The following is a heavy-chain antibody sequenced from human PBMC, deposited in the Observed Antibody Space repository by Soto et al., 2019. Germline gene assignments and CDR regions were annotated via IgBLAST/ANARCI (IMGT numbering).Heavy chain of an antibody. CDR3: ARPGDFWSGYLDY. Sequence: GGSLRLSCAASGFTFSSYWMSWVRQAPGKGLEWVANIKQDGSEKYYVDSVKGRFTISRDNAKNSLYLQMNSLRAEDTAVYYCARPGDFWSGYLDYWGQGTLVTVSS. V-gene: IGHV3-7*05. CDR2: IKQDGSEK. CDR1: GFTFSSYW. D-gene: IGHD3-3*01. J-gene: IGHJ4*02.